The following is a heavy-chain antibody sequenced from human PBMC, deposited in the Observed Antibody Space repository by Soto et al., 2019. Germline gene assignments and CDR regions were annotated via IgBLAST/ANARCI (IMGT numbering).Heavy chain of an antibody. D-gene: IGHD2-21*01. V-gene: IGHV3-64D*06. Sequence: XESLRLSCSASGFAFSSYAMHWVRQTPGKGLEYVSAISPQGGSTYYADSVKGRFTISRDDSKNTVYLQMSSLRPDDTAVYYCVNMMIARGAFDFWGQGTLVTVSS. J-gene: IGHJ4*02. CDR2: ISPQGGST. CDR1: GFAFSSYA. CDR3: VNMMIARGAFDF.